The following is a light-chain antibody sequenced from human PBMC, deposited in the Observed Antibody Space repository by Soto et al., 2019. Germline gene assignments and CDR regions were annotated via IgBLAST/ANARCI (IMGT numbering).Light chain of an antibody. Sequence: QSALSQPPSASGTPGQRVTVSCSGGTSNIGNNAVNGYRQLPNMAPQLRIYLTDQRPSGVPDRFSGSKSGTSVSLAISGLQADDEADYYCATWDDRVLGIVFGGGTKLTVL. CDR3: ATWDDRVLGIV. J-gene: IGLJ2*01. CDR2: LTD. V-gene: IGLV1-44*01. CDR1: TSNIGNNA.